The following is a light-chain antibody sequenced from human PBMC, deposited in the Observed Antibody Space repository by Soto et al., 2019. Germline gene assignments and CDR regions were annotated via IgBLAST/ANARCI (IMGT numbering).Light chain of an antibody. CDR3: QQLWTYPLT. Sequence: DTQLTQSPSFLSASVEDRVTITCRASQDVSRSVGWYQQKPGKAPKLLISAASTLHSGVPSRFSGSGSGTDFTLTISSLQPEDFATYYCQQLWTYPLTFGGGTKVEI. CDR1: QDVSRS. J-gene: IGKJ4*01. CDR2: AAS. V-gene: IGKV1-9*01.